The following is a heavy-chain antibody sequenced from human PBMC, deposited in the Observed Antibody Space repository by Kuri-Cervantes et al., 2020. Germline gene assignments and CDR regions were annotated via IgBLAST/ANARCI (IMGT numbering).Heavy chain of an antibody. D-gene: IGHD3-16*01. J-gene: IGHJ4*02. CDR3: AREGPLRDISFDL. Sequence: ASVKVSCKASGYTFTGYYMHWVRQAPGQGLEWMGWINPNSGGTSYAQNFQGRVSMTRDTSISTAYMELNSLRSDDTAVYYCAREGPLRDISFDLWGQGTLVTVSS. V-gene: IGHV1-2*02. CDR2: INPNSGGT. CDR1: GYTFTGYY.